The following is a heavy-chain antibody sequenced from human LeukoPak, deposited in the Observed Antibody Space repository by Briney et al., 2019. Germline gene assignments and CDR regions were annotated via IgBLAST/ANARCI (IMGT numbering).Heavy chain of an antibody. J-gene: IGHJ6*03. D-gene: IGHD3-3*01. CDR2: ISAYNGNT. CDR3: ARRAEDYDFWSGYFSPPPYYYYMDV. Sequence: ASVKVSCKASGYTFTSYGISWVRQAPGQGLEWMGWISAYNGNTNYAQKLQGRVTMTTDTSTSTAYMELRSLRSDDTAVYYCARRAEDYDFWSGYFSPPPYYYYMDVWGKGTTVTVSS. CDR1: GYTFTSYG. V-gene: IGHV1-18*01.